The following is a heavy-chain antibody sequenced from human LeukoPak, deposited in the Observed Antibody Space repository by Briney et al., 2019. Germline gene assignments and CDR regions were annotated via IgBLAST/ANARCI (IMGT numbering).Heavy chain of an antibody. J-gene: IGHJ5*02. CDR2: IYYSGST. CDR3: ARGGYYGSGNDFRFDP. D-gene: IGHD3-10*01. V-gene: IGHV4-39*07. Sequence: SETLSLTCAVSGGSISSNSYYWGWIRQPPGRGLEWIGSIYYSGSTYYNPSLTSRVTISVETSKNQFSLKLKSVTAADTAVYYCARGGYYGSGNDFRFDPWGQGTLVTVSS. CDR1: GGSISSNSYY.